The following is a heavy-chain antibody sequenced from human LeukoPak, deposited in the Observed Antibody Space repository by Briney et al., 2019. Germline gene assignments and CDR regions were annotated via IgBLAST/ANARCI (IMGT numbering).Heavy chain of an antibody. D-gene: IGHD3-10*01. J-gene: IGHJ4*02. V-gene: IGHV3-48*03. CDR2: ISTSGSTI. CDR3: AKDLGSGSYPNY. CDR1: GFTFSSYE. Sequence: PGGSLRLSCAASGFTFSSYEMNWVRQAPGKGLEWVSYISTSGSTIHYADSVKGRFTISRDNAKNSLYLQMNSLRDEDTAVYYCAKDLGSGSYPNYWGEGTLVTVSS.